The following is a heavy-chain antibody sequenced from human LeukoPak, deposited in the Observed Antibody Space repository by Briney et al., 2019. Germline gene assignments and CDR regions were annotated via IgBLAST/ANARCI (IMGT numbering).Heavy chain of an antibody. V-gene: IGHV4-39*07. Sequence: SETLSLTCTVSGGSISSSSYYWGWIRQPPGKGLEWIGSIYHCGSTYYNPSLKSRVTISLGSSRNQFSLKLTSVTAADTAVYYCAREDYGGNWFFDLWGRGTLVTVSS. D-gene: IGHD4-23*01. CDR3: AREDYGGNWFFDL. CDR2: IYHCGST. CDR1: GGSISSSSYY. J-gene: IGHJ2*01.